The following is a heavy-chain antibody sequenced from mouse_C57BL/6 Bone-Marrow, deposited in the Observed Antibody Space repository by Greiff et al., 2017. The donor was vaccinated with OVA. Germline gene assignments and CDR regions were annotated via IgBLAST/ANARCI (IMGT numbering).Heavy chain of an antibody. CDR2: INPSSGYT. D-gene: IGHD1-1*01. J-gene: IGHJ4*01. V-gene: IGHV1-7*01. CDR1: GYTFTSYW. Sequence: QVQLKQSGAELAKPGASVKLSCKASGYTFTSYWMHWVKQRPGQGLEWIGYINPSSGYTKYNQKFKDKATLTADKSSSTAYMQLSSLTYEDSAVYYCARDYGSRYYAMDYWGQGTSVTVSS. CDR3: ARDYGSRYYAMDY.